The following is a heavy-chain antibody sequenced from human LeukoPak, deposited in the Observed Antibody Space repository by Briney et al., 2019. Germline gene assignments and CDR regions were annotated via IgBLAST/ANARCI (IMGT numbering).Heavy chain of an antibody. V-gene: IGHV4-34*01. J-gene: IGHJ5*02. D-gene: IGHD6-13*01. CDR3: ARGIAAAVAWFDP. Sequence: SETLSLTCAVYGGSFSGYYWSWIRQPPGKGLEWIGEINHSGSTNYNPSLKSRVTISVDTSKNQFSLKLSSVTAADTAVYYCARGIAAAVAWFDPWGQGTLVTVSS. CDR1: GGSFSGYY. CDR2: INHSGST.